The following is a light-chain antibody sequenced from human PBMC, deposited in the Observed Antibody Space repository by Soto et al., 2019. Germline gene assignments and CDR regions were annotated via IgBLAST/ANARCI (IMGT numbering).Light chain of an antibody. V-gene: IGKV1-5*03. CDR3: QQYNSYQYT. CDR1: QSISSW. CDR2: KAS. Sequence: DIQMTQSPSTLSASVGDRVTITCRASQSISSWLAWYQQKPGKAPKLLIYKASSLESGVPSRFSGSGSGTEFILTISSLQPDDFATYYCQQYNSYQYTFGQGTKLEIK. J-gene: IGKJ2*01.